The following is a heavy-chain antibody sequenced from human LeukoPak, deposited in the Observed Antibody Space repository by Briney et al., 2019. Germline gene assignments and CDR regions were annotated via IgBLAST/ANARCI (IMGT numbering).Heavy chain of an antibody. V-gene: IGHV3-9*03. Sequence: PGGSLRLSCAASGFTFDDYAMHWVRQAPGKGLEWVSGISWNSGSIGYADSVKGRFTISRDNAKNSLYLQTNSLRAEDMALYYCAKVGGSYRDDAFDIWGQGTMVTVSS. CDR3: AKVGGSYRDDAFDI. CDR2: ISWNSGSI. J-gene: IGHJ3*02. D-gene: IGHD1-26*01. CDR1: GFTFDDYA.